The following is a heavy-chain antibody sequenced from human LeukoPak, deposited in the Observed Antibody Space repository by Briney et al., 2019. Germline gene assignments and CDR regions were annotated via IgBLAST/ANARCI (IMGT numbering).Heavy chain of an antibody. Sequence: ASVKVSCKASGYTFTSYDINWVRQATGQGLEWMGWMNPNSGNTGYAQKFQGRVTMTTDTSTSTAYMELRSLRSDDTAVYYCARAGFYSYGIYYYYYMDVWGKGTTVTVSS. D-gene: IGHD5-18*01. V-gene: IGHV1-8*01. CDR3: ARAGFYSYGIYYYYYMDV. CDR2: MNPNSGNT. J-gene: IGHJ6*03. CDR1: GYTFTSYD.